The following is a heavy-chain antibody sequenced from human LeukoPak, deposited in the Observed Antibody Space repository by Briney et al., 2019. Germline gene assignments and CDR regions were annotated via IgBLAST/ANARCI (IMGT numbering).Heavy chain of an antibody. Sequence: SETLSLTCTVSGGSISSYYWSWIRQPPGKGLEWIGYIYYSGSTNYNPSLKSRVAISVDTSKNQFSLKLSSVTAADTAVYYCARDRGYGMDVWGQGTTVTVSS. V-gene: IGHV4-59*01. CDR3: ARDRGYGMDV. CDR1: GGSISSYY. J-gene: IGHJ6*02. CDR2: IYYSGST.